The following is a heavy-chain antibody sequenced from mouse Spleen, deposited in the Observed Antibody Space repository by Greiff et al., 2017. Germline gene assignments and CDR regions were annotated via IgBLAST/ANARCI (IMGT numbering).Heavy chain of an antibody. V-gene: IGHV5-9-3*01. J-gene: IGHJ2*01. D-gene: IGHD2-4*01. CDR3: ARQDDYSFDY. Sequence: EVHLVESGGGLVKPGGSLKLSCAASGFTFSSYAMSWVRQTPEKRLEWVATISSGGSYTYYPDSVKGRFTISRDNAKNTLYLQMSSLRSEDTAMYYCARQDDYSFDYWGQGTTLTVSS. CDR2: ISSGGSYT. CDR1: GFTFSSYA.